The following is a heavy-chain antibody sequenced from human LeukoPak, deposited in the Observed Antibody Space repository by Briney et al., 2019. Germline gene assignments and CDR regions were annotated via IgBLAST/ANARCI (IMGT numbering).Heavy chain of an antibody. J-gene: IGHJ5*02. CDR2: ISSSGSTI. D-gene: IGHD3-22*01. V-gene: IGHV3-11*01. CDR1: GFTFSDYY. CDR3: ARKASYYYDSSGYYP. Sequence: GGSLRLSCAASGFTFSDYYMSWIRQAPGKGLEWVSYISSSGSTIYYADSVKGRFTISGDNAKNSLYLQMNSLRAEDTAVYYCARKASYYYDSSGYYPWGQGTLVTVSS.